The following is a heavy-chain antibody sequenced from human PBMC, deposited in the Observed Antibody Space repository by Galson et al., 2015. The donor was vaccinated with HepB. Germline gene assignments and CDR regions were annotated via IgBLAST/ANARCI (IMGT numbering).Heavy chain of an antibody. V-gene: IGHV3-21*05. CDR2: ISSSSSYI. CDR3: AREHVEDTAMAYYYYGMDV. J-gene: IGHJ6*02. Sequence: SLRLSCATSGFTFSTYGMNWVRQAPGKGLEWVSYISSSSSYIYYADSVKGRFTISRDNAKNSLYLQMNSLRAEDTAVYYCAREHVEDTAMAYYYYGMDVWGQGTTVTVSS. CDR1: GFTFSTYG. D-gene: IGHD5-18*01.